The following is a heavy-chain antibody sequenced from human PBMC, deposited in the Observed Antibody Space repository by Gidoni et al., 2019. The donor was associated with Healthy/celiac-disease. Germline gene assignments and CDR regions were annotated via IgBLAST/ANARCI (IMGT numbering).Heavy chain of an antibody. CDR1: SGSISSYY. J-gene: IGHJ4*02. D-gene: IGHD2-21*02. CDR3: ARQDRVTAFDY. Sequence: QVQLQESGPGLVKPSETLSLTCTGSSGSISSYYWSWIRQPPGKGLEWIGYIYYSGSTNYNPSLKSRVTISVDTSKNQFSLKLSSVTAADTAVYYCARQDRVTAFDYWGQGTLVTVSS. V-gene: IGHV4-59*08. CDR2: IYYSGST.